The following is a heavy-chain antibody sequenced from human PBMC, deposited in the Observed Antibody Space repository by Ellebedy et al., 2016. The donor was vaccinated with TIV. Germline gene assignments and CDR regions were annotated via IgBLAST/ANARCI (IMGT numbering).Heavy chain of an antibody. CDR1: GFTFSSYS. Sequence: GGSLRLXXAASGFTFSSYSMNWVRQAPGKGLEWVSYISSSSSTIYYADSVKGRFTISRDNAKNSLYLQMNSLRDEDTAVYYCARGGSNSGWEYYYYGMDVWGQGTTVTVSS. CDR3: ARGGSNSGWEYYYYGMDV. D-gene: IGHD6-19*01. V-gene: IGHV3-48*02. CDR2: ISSSSSTI. J-gene: IGHJ6*02.